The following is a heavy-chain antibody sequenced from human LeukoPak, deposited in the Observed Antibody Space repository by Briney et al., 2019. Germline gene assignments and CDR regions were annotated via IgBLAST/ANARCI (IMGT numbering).Heavy chain of an antibody. CDR1: GFTFSSYN. D-gene: IGHD4-17*01. CDR3: ARVTMTTNPDYYYGMDV. V-gene: IGHV3-21*01. Sequence: GGSLRLSCAVSGFTFSSYNMNWVRQAPGKGLEWVSSISSSSSYIYYADSVEGRFTISRDNAKNSLYLQMNSLRAEDTAVYYCARVTMTTNPDYYYGMDVWGQGTTVTVSS. J-gene: IGHJ6*02. CDR2: ISSSSSYI.